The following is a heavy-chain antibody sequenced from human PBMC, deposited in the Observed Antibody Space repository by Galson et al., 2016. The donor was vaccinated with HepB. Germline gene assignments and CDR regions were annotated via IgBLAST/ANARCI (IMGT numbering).Heavy chain of an antibody. J-gene: IGHJ4*02. D-gene: IGHD3-16*01. V-gene: IGHV3-23*01. CDR3: AKLGTKDS. CDR1: GFTFMNYA. Sequence: LRLSCAASGFTFMNYAMCWVRQAPGKGLEWVSSISGSGDSTYYADSVKDRFTISRDNSKNALYLQMSSLRVEDTAVYYCAKLGTKDSWGQGTQVTVSS. CDR2: ISGSGDST.